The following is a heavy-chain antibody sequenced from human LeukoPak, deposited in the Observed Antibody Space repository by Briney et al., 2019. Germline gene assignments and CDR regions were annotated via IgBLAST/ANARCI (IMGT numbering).Heavy chain of an antibody. J-gene: IGHJ3*02. CDR2: VYTTGST. CDR1: GGSISDGTYY. CDR3: ARDNASLRIVGMRDAFDI. V-gene: IGHV4-61*02. Sequence: SQTLSLTCTVSGGSISDGTYYWSWIRQPAGKGLEWIGRVYTTGSTNYNPSLKSRVTISLDTSKNQFSLKLTSVTAADTAVYYCARDNASLRIVGMRDAFDIWGQGTMVTVSS. D-gene: IGHD2/OR15-2a*01.